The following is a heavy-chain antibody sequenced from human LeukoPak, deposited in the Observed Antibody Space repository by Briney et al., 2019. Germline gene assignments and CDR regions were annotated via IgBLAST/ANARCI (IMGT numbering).Heavy chain of an antibody. CDR1: GLTFSNYG. CDR2: ISYDGSDK. J-gene: IGHJ4*02. V-gene: IGHV3-30*18. D-gene: IGHD5-18*01. Sequence: PGRSLRLPCAASGLTFSNYGMHWVRQAPGKGLEWVAVISYDGSDKYYADSVKGRFTISRDNSKNTLSLQMNSLRAEDTAVYYCAKGSNGYGDYWGQGTLVTVSS. CDR3: AKGSNGYGDY.